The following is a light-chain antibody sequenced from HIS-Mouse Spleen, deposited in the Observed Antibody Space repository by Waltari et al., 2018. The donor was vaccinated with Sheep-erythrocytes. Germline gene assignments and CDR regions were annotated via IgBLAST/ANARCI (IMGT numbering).Light chain of an antibody. CDR2: DAS. CDR3: QQRSNWPPIT. CDR1: QSVSSY. Sequence: EIVLTQSPATLSLSPGERATLCCRANQSVSSYLAWYQQKPGQAPRLLIYDASNRATGIPALFSGSASGTDFTLTIRSLEPEDFAVYYCQQRSNWPPITFGQGTRLEIK. V-gene: IGKV3-11*01. J-gene: IGKJ5*01.